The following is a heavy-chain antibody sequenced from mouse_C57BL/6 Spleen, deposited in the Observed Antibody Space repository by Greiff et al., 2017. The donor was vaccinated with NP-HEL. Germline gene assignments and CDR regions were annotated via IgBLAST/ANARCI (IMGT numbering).Heavy chain of an antibody. D-gene: IGHD2-3*01. CDR3: ARGWSAWFAY. Sequence: DVMLVESGGGLVKPGGSLKLSCAASGFTFSDYGMHWVRQAPEKGLEWVAYISSGSSTIYYADTVKGRFTISRDNAKNTLFLQMTSLRSEDTAMYYCARGWSAWFAYWGQGTLVTVSA. CDR1: GFTFSDYG. J-gene: IGHJ3*01. CDR2: ISSGSSTI. V-gene: IGHV5-17*01.